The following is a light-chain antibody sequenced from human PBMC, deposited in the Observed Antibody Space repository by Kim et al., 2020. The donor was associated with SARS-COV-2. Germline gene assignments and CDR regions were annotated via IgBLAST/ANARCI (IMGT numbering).Light chain of an antibody. Sequence: ALGQIVRITCRGDSLRSYYASWYQKKPGQAPVLVNYGKNNRPSGIPDRFSGSSSGNTASLTITGAQAEDEADYYCNSRDSSGNHLVFGGGTQLTVL. J-gene: IGLJ2*01. CDR2: GKN. V-gene: IGLV3-19*01. CDR1: SLRSYY. CDR3: NSRDSSGNHLV.